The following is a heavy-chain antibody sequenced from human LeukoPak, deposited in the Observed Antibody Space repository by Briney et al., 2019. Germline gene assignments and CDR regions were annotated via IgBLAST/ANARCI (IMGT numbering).Heavy chain of an antibody. CDR3: ARHGTSGTNLNWFDH. CDR1: GGSICSFY. Sequence: SETLSLTCTVSGGSICSFYWSWVRQPPGKGLEWIGYIYYSGSTNYNPSLRSRGTISVDASKNQFSLKPSSVTAADTAVYYCARHGTSGTNLNWFDHWGQGTLVTVSS. D-gene: IGHD1-1*01. V-gene: IGHV4-59*01. CDR2: IYYSGST. J-gene: IGHJ5*02.